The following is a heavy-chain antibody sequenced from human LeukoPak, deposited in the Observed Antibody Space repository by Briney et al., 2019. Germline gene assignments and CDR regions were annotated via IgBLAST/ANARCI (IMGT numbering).Heavy chain of an antibody. CDR3: ARSYGLLAFDY. CDR1: GGSISSYY. CDR2: IYYSGST. V-gene: IGHV4-59*01. D-gene: IGHD2-8*02. J-gene: IGHJ4*02. Sequence: SETLSLTCTVSGGSISSYYWSWIRQPPGKGLEWIGYIYYSGSTNYNPSLKSRVTISVDTSKNQFSLKLSSVTAADMAVYYCARSYGLLAFDYWGQGTLVTVSS.